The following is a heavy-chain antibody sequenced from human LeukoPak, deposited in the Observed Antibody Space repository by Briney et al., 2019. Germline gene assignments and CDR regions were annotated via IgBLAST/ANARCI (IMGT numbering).Heavy chain of an antibody. V-gene: IGHV4-34*01. D-gene: IGHD1-1*01. Sequence: SETLSLTCAVYGGSFSGYYWSWIRQPPGKGLEWIGEINHSGSTNYNPSLKSRVTISVDTSKNQFSLKLTSVTAADTAVYYCARGLEWGDGFDIWGQGTMVTVSP. CDR3: ARGLEWGDGFDI. J-gene: IGHJ3*02. CDR2: INHSGST. CDR1: GGSFSGYY.